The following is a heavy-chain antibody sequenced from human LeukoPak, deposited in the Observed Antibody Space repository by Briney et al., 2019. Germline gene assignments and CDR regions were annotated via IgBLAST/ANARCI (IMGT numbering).Heavy chain of an antibody. CDR2: ISYDGSNK. J-gene: IGHJ4*02. Sequence: GGSLRLSCAASGFTFSSYAMHWVRQAPGKGLEWVAVISYDGSNKYYADSVKGRFTISRDNSKNTLYLQMNSLRAEDTAVYYCAKGGGYVNSADYWGQGTLVTVSS. V-gene: IGHV3-30-3*01. CDR1: GFTFSSYA. D-gene: IGHD2-15*01. CDR3: AKGGGYVNSADY.